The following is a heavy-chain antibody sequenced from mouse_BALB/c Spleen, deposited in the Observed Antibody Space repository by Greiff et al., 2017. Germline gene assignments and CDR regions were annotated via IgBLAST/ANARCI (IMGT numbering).Heavy chain of an antibody. CDR2: ILPGSGST. J-gene: IGHJ1*01. CDR3: ARHPLYYGSSHWYFDV. Sequence: QVQLQQSGAELMKPGASVKISCKATGYTFSSYWIEWVKQRPGHGLEWIGEILPGSGSTNYNEKFKGKATFTADTSSNTAYMQLSSLTSEDSAVYYCARHPLYYGSSHWYFDVWGAGTTVTVSS. CDR1: GYTFSSYW. V-gene: IGHV1-9*01. D-gene: IGHD1-1*01.